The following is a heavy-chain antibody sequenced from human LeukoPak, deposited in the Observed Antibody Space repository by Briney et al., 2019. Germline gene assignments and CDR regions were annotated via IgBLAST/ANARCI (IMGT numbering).Heavy chain of an antibody. D-gene: IGHD3-22*01. CDR3: AKVQGLSYYYDSSGYYFDY. CDR1: GFTFSTYA. Sequence: PGGSLRLSCAASGFTFSTYAMTWVRQAPGEGLEWVSGISGSGGSTYYTDSVKGRFTISRDNSKNTLYLQMDSLRAEDTAVYYCAKVQGLSYYYDSSGYYFDYWGQGTLVTVSS. CDR2: ISGSGGST. J-gene: IGHJ4*02. V-gene: IGHV3-23*01.